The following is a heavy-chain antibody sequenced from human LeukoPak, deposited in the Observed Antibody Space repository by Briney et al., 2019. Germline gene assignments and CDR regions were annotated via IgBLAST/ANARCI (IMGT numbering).Heavy chain of an antibody. CDR2: IYYSGST. CDR3: ARDQGEYSYGNLDY. J-gene: IGHJ4*02. Sequence: PPETPSLTCTVSGGSICSFHCSWVPQPPRKRPGWIGDIYYSGSTNYNPSLKSRVTISVDTSKNQFSLKLSSVTAAETAVYYCARDQGEYSYGNLDYWGQGTLVSVSS. V-gene: IGHV4-59*01. CDR1: GGSICSFH. D-gene: IGHD5-18*01.